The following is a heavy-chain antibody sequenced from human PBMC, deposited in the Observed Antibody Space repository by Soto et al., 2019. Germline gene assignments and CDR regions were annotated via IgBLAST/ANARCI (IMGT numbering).Heavy chain of an antibody. CDR1: GGSISNYF. V-gene: IGHV4-59*01. J-gene: IGHJ4*02. Sequence: SETLSLTCTVSGGSISNYFLTWFRQPPGKGLEWIGYIYYSGSTNYNPSLKSRVTISVDTSKNQFSLKLSSVTAADTAVYYCARNTDYSMYYFDYWGQGTLVTVSS. CDR2: IYYSGST. D-gene: IGHD2-21*01. CDR3: ARNTDYSMYYFDY.